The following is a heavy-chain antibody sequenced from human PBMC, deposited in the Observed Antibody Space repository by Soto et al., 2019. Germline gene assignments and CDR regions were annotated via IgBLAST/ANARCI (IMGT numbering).Heavy chain of an antibody. D-gene: IGHD6-6*01. V-gene: IGHV1-58*01. Sequence: ASVKVSCKTSGFTFTSSAVHWVRQARGQRLEWIGWIVVGTGNTNYAQKFQGRVTITRDTSTSTVYMDLSSLRSEDTAVYYCARGYSSSLSPHIWGQGTMVTVSS. J-gene: IGHJ3*02. CDR2: IVVGTGNT. CDR1: GFTFTSSA. CDR3: ARGYSSSLSPHI.